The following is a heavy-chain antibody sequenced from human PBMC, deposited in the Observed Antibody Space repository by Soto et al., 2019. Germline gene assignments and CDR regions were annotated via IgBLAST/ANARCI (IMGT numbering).Heavy chain of an antibody. V-gene: IGHV4-59*12. CDR3: ARSRTDIVVVPAAMVGVNWFDP. CDR2: IFYNGST. Sequence: SETLSLTCTVSGVSISHYHWNWLRQAPGKGMEWIGYIFYNGSTHYNPSLTSRVTISVDMSKNRLSLTLSSVTAADTAVYYCARSRTDIVVVPAAMVGVNWFDPWGQGTLVTVSS. D-gene: IGHD2-2*01. J-gene: IGHJ5*02. CDR1: GVSISHYH.